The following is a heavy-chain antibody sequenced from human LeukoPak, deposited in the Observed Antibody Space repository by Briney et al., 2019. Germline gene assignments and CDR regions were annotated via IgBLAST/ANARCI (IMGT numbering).Heavy chain of an antibody. D-gene: IGHD3-3*01. CDR2: ISSKGISP. CDR3: VRAHSIHNYHYGIDV. J-gene: IGHJ6*02. V-gene: IGHV3-64*01. Sequence: GGSLRLSCAASGFTFNFAMHWLRQAPGKGLEYVSTISSKGISPYYANSVKGRFTISRDNSKNTLYLQMGSLRADDTAVYYCVRAHSIHNYHYGIDVWGHGTTVTVSS. CDR1: GFTFNFA.